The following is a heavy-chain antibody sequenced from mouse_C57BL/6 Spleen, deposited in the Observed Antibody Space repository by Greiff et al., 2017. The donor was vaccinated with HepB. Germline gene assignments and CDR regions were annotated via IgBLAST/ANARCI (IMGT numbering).Heavy chain of an antibody. Sequence: EVQLQQSGAELVRPGASVKLSCTASGFNIKDYYMHWVKQRPEQGLEWIGRIDPEDGDTDYAQKFQGKATMTADTSSNTAYLQLSSLTSEDTAVYYCTNGNYSWFAYWGQGTLVTVSA. CDR2: IDPEDGDT. CDR1: GFNIKDYY. V-gene: IGHV14-1*01. CDR3: TNGNYSWFAY. J-gene: IGHJ3*01. D-gene: IGHD2-1*01.